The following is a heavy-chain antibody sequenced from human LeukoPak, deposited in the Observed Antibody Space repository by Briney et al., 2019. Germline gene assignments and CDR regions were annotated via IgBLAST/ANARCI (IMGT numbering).Heavy chain of an antibody. CDR1: GGSISSYY. Sequence: SETLSLTCTVSGGSISSYYWTWIRQPPGKGLEWIGYIYYSGSTNSNPSLKSRVTISVDTSKNQFSLNLSSVTAADTAVYYCARSYGAFDMWGQGTTVIVS. J-gene: IGHJ3*02. V-gene: IGHV4-59*01. D-gene: IGHD3-10*01. CDR2: IYYSGST. CDR3: ARSYGAFDM.